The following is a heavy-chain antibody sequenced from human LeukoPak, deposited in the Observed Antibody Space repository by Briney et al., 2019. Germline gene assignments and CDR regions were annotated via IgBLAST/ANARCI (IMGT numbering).Heavy chain of an antibody. V-gene: IGHV4-4*07. CDR2: IYTSGST. D-gene: IGHD3-10*01. CDR1: GGSISCYY. Sequence: SETLSLTCTVSGGSISCYYWGWLRQAAGMGLEWIGRIYTSGSTNYNPSLKSRVTMSVDTSTNQFSLNLKSVTAADTAMYYCARDGVVTMELDFWGQGTLVTVSS. J-gene: IGHJ4*02. CDR3: ARDGVVTMELDF.